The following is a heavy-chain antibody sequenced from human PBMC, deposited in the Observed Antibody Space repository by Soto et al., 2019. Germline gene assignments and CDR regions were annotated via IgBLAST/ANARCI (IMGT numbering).Heavy chain of an antibody. CDR1: GVSIRSNY. V-gene: IGHV4-59*01. D-gene: IGHD3-3*01. CDR3: ARGDGYYDLWSGYFDP. J-gene: IGHJ5*02. Sequence: QILLQESGPGLVKPSETLSLTCSVSGVSIRSNYWTWVRQSPGKGLEWIGYSYFTGTTNYNPSLKSRVSISLDTSKNQMSLSLNSVTAADTAVYYCARGDGYYDLWSGYFDPWGQGTLVTVSS. CDR2: SYFTGTT.